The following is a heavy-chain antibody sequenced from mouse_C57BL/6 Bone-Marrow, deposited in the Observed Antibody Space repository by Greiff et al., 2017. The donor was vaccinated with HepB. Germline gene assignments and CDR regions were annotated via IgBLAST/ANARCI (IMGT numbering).Heavy chain of an antibody. Sequence: VQRVESGPGLVKPSQSLFLTCSITGFPITSGYYWIWIRQSPGKPLEWMGYITHSGETFYNPSLQSPISITRETSKNQFFLQLNSVTTEDTAMYYCAGDNGAWFAYWGQGTLVTVSA. CDR2: ITHSGET. J-gene: IGHJ3*01. CDR3: AGDNGAWFAY. V-gene: IGHV12-3*01. CDR1: GFPITSGYY.